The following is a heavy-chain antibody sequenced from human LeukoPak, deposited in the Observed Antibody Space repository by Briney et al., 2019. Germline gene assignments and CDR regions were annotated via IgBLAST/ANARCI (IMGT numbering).Heavy chain of an antibody. CDR2: IYTSGST. D-gene: IGHD3-22*01. V-gene: IGHV4-4*07. Sequence: SQTLSLTCTVSGGSISSYYWSWIRQPAGKGLEWIGRIYTSGSTNYNPSLKSRVTMSVDTSKNQFSLKLSSVTAADTAVYYCARDVKQYYYDSSGYFIWGQGTMVTVSS. CDR1: GGSISSYY. J-gene: IGHJ3*02. CDR3: ARDVKQYYYDSSGYFI.